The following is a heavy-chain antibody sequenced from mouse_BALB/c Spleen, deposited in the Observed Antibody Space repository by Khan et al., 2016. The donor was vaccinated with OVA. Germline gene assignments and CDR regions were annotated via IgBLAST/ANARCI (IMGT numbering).Heavy chain of an antibody. Sequence: QVQLKESGAELARPGASVKMSCKASGYTFTSHTMHWVKQRPGQGLEWIGYINPRSDYTQYNQKFNDKATLTADISSSTAYMQLSSLTSEDSAVYYCARQTRERALDYWGQGTSVTVSS. CDR3: ARQTRERALDY. CDR1: GYTFTSHT. J-gene: IGHJ4*01. CDR2: INPRSDYT. V-gene: IGHV1-4*01.